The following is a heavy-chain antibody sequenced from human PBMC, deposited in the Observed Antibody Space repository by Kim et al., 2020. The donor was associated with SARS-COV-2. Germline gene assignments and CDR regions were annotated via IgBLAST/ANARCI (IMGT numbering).Heavy chain of an antibody. J-gene: IGHJ4*02. Sequence: SSHPSLKSRVTISVDTSKNQFSLKLSSVTAADTAVYYCARGYGDPSPFDYWGQGTLVTVSS. CDR3: ARGYGDPSPFDY. D-gene: IGHD4-17*01. V-gene: IGHV4-30-2*05.